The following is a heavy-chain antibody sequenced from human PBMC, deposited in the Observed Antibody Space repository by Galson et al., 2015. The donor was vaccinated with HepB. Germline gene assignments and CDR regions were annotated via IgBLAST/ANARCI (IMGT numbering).Heavy chain of an antibody. J-gene: IGHJ6*02. V-gene: IGHV3-23*01. D-gene: IGHD3-10*01. CDR3: AKDLGVRGEYYYYGMDV. Sequence: SLRLSCAVSGFTFSSYAMSWVRQAPGKGLEWVSAIGSDGSSTFYADSVKGRSTISRDNSGNTLYLQMNSLGAEDTAIYYCAKDLGVRGEYYYYGMDVWGQGTTVTVSS. CDR2: IGSDGSST. CDR1: GFTFSSYA.